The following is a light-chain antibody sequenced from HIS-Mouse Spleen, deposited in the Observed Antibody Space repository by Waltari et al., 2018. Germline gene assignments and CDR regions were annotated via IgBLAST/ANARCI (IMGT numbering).Light chain of an antibody. CDR3: AAWDDSLSGPV. Sequence: QSVLTQPPSASGTPGQRVTISCSGSSSNIGSNYVYWYQQLPGTAPKLLIYRNNQRPSGVTDRCSGSQSGTSASLAISGLRSEDEADYYCAAWDDSLSGPVFGGGTKLTVL. CDR2: RNN. J-gene: IGLJ3*02. CDR1: SSNIGSNY. V-gene: IGLV1-47*01.